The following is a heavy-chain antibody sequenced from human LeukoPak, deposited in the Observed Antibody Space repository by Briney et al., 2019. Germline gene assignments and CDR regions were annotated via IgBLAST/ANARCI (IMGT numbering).Heavy chain of an antibody. CDR2: IKQDGSEK. CDR1: GFTFSSYW. CDR3: ARAGYCSSTSCYGQWYYYYMDV. Sequence: PGGSLRLPCAASGFTFSSYWMSWVRQAPGKGLEWVANIKQDGSEKYYVDSVKGRFTISRDNAKNSLYLQMNSLRAEDTAVYYCARAGYCSSTSCYGQWYYYYMDVWGKGTTVTVSS. D-gene: IGHD2-2*03. V-gene: IGHV3-7*01. J-gene: IGHJ6*03.